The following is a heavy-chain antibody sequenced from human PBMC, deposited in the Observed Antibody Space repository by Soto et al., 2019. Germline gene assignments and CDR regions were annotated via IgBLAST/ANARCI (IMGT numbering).Heavy chain of an antibody. Sequence: SETLSLTCTVSGGSFSSGAYHWSWVRQHSGQGLEWIASISYRGITYSNPSLKSRLSMSVDTSKNQFSLNLTSVTAADTAVYHCARMSATGTRWFDPWGQGTLVTVSS. D-gene: IGHD6-13*01. CDR1: GGSFSSGAYH. CDR3: ARMSATGTRWFDP. J-gene: IGHJ5*02. V-gene: IGHV4-31*03. CDR2: ISYRGIT.